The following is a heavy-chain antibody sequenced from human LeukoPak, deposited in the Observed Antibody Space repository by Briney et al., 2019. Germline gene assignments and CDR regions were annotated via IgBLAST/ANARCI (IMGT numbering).Heavy chain of an antibody. CDR1: GYTFTSYG. Sequence: ASVKVSCKASGYTFTSYGISWVRQAPGQGLEWMGWINPNSGGTNYAQKFQGRVTMTRDTSISTAYMELSRLRSDDTAVYYCARAIAARGAGDYWGQGTLVTVSS. CDR2: INPNSGGT. J-gene: IGHJ4*02. V-gene: IGHV1-2*02. CDR3: ARAIAARGAGDY. D-gene: IGHD6-6*01.